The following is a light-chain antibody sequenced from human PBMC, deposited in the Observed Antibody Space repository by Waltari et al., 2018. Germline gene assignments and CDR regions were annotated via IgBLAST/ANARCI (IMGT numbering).Light chain of an antibody. CDR3: CSYAGSSTSYWV. V-gene: IGLV2-23*01. CDR2: VGS. J-gene: IGLJ3*02. CDR1: SSAVGSYNL. Sequence: QSALTQPASVSGSPGQSITISCTGTSSAVGSYNLVSWYQQHPGKAPNLMIYVGSKRPSGVSNRFSGSKSGNTASLTISGLQAEDEADYYCCSYAGSSTSYWVFGGGTKLTVL.